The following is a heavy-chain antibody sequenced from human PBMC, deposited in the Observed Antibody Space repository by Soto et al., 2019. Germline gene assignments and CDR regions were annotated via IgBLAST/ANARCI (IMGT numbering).Heavy chain of an antibody. J-gene: IGHJ4*02. D-gene: IGHD3-10*01. CDR3: ARDLDYYGSGNYYNRIDY. Sequence: SVKVSCKVSGGPFSDYAVSWVRQAPGQGLEWMGGIIPMFGTANYAQKFQGRVTITADESTTTAYMELSSLRSEDTAVYYCARDLDYYGSGNYYNRIDYWGQGTQVTVSS. V-gene: IGHV1-69*13. CDR1: GGPFSDYA. CDR2: IIPMFGTA.